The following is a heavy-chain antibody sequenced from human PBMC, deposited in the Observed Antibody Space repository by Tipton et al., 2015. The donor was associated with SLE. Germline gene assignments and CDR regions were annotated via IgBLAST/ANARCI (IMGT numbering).Heavy chain of an antibody. CDR1: GFTFSSYG. CDR3: AFSVAYDAFDI. CDR2: IWYDGSNK. Sequence: SLRLSCAASGFTFSSYGMHWVRQAPGKGLEWVAVIWYDGSNKYYADSVKGRFTISRDNAKNSLYLQMNSLRAEDTAVYYCAFSVAYDAFDIWGQGTMVTVSS. J-gene: IGHJ3*02. V-gene: IGHV3-33*03. D-gene: IGHD6-19*01.